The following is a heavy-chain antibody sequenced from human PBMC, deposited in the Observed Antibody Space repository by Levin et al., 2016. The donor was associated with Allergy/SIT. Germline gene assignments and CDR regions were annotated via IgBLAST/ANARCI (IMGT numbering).Heavy chain of an antibody. CDR1: GGSISSYY. CDR2: IFYSGSN. Sequence: SETLSLTCTVSGGSISSYYWSWIRQPPGKGLEWIGSIFYSGSNYYNPSLKSRVTISVDTSKNQFSLKLNSVTAADTAVYYCARGVSVPARPEFDPWGQGTLVTVSS. CDR3: ARGVSVPARPEFDP. D-gene: IGHD2-2*01. V-gene: IGHV4-59*08. J-gene: IGHJ5*02.